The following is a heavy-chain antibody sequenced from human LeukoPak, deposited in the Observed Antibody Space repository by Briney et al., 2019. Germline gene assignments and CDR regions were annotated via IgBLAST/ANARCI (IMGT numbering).Heavy chain of an antibody. Sequence: ASVKVSCKVSVYTLTEISMHWVRQAAGQGLEWMGGFNPEDVETIYARSFQGRLTVTEDTSTDTAYMELSSLRAEDTAMYYCATEIVGYGDVHYFDSWGQGTLVTVSS. J-gene: IGHJ4*02. CDR2: FNPEDVET. CDR1: VYTLTEIS. D-gene: IGHD4-17*01. V-gene: IGHV1-24*01. CDR3: ATEIVGYGDVHYFDS.